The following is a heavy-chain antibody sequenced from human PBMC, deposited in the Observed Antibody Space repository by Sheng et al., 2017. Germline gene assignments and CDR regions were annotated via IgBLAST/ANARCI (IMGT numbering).Heavy chain of an antibody. D-gene: IGHD4-17*01. Sequence: EVQLVESGGGLVRPGGSLRLSCEVSGFTFRSYSMNWVRQAPGKGLEWVAYISSSGTYKYYADSVKGRFTISRDNAESSLYLQMNSLRVEDTAVYYCVRDEVGSAGDPDYWGQGNAGHRLL. CDR1: GFTFRSYS. CDR2: ISSSGTYK. V-gene: IGHV3-21*01. CDR3: VRDEVGSAGDPDY. J-gene: IGHJ4*02.